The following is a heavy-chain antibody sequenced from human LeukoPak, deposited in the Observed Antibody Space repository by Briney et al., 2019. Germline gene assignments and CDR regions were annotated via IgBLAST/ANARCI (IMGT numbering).Heavy chain of an antibody. CDR3: AREGYSSSWFDY. V-gene: IGHV4-39*02. CDR1: GGSISSNSYY. Sequence: ASETLSLTCTVSGGSISSNSYYWGWIRQPPGKGLEWIGSIYYSGSTYYNPSLKSRVTISVDTSKNQFSLKLSSVTAADTAVYYCAREGYSSSWFDYWGQGTLVTVSS. J-gene: IGHJ4*02. CDR2: IYYSGST. D-gene: IGHD6-13*01.